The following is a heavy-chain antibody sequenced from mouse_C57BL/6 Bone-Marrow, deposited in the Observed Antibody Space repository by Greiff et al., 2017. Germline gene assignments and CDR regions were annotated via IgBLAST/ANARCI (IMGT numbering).Heavy chain of an antibody. Sequence: VKLMESGPGLVAPSQSLSITCTVSGFSLTSYAISWVRQPPGKGLEWLGVIWTGGGTNYNSALKSRLSISKDNSKSQVFLKMNSLQTDDTARYYCARMRLLRWGVYFDYWGQGTTLTVSS. CDR3: ARMRLLRWGVYFDY. CDR2: IWTGGGT. CDR1: GFSLTSYA. V-gene: IGHV2-9-1*01. D-gene: IGHD1-1*01. J-gene: IGHJ2*01.